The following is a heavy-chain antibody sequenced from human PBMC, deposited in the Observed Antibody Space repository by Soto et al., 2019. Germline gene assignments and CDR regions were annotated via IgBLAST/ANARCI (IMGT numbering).Heavy chain of an antibody. D-gene: IGHD2-8*01. V-gene: IGHV4-31*03. CDR3: ARVPTYCTNGVCPPSGLDPQFDY. CDR2: IYYSGST. Sequence: SETLSLTCTVSGGSISSGGYYWSWIRQHPGKGLEWIGYIYYSGSTYYNPSLKSRVTISVDTSKNQFSLKLSSVTAADTAVYYCARVPTYCTNGVCPPSGLDPQFDYWGQGTLVTVSS. CDR1: GGSISSGGYY. J-gene: IGHJ4*02.